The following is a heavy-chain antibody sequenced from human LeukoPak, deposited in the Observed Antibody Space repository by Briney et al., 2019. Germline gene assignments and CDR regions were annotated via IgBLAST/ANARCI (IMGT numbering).Heavy chain of an antibody. V-gene: IGHV3-11*05. CDR2: ISSSSSYT. Sequence: GGSLRLSCAASGFTFSDYYMSWIRQAPGKGLEWVSYISSSSSYTNYADSVKGRFTISRDNAKNSLYLQMNSLRAEDTAVYYCARAIQFGGYFDYWGQGTLVTVST. J-gene: IGHJ4*02. D-gene: IGHD2-15*01. CDR1: GFTFSDYY. CDR3: ARAIQFGGYFDY.